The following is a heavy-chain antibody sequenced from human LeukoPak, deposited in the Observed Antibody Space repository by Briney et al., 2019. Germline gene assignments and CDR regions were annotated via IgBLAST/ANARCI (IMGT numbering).Heavy chain of an antibody. Sequence: ASVKVSCKASGYTFTSYGISWVRQAPGQGLEWMGWISAYNGNTNYAQKLQGRVTMTTDTSTSTAYMELRSLRSDDTAVYYCARELRPTSGYCSGGSCYYYYYYMDVWGKGTTVTISS. J-gene: IGHJ6*03. CDR1: GYTFTSYG. D-gene: IGHD2-15*01. CDR2: ISAYNGNT. CDR3: ARELRPTSGYCSGGSCYYYYYYMDV. V-gene: IGHV1-18*01.